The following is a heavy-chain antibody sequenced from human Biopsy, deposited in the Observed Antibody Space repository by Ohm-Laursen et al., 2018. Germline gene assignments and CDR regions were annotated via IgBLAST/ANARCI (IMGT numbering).Heavy chain of an antibody. V-gene: IGHV3-9*01. D-gene: IGHD3-3*01. J-gene: IGHJ4*02. CDR1: GFTFDDHV. CDR3: VRGYSSSWSGYLDH. CDR2: ISWDGGSE. Sequence: SLRLSCAASGFTFDDHVMHWVRQAPGKGLEWVSGISWDGGSEGYADSVKGRFTISRDNAKNSLFMQMNSLTTEDTALYYCVRGYSSSWSGYLDHWGQGTLVTVSS.